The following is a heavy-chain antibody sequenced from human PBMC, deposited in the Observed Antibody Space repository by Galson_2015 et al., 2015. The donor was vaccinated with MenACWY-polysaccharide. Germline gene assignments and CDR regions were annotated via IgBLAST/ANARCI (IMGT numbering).Heavy chain of an antibody. Sequence: SLRLSCAASGFSFSANGMSWVRQAPGRGLEWVSGSGSGGGLYYADSVKGRFTVSRDNSKNTLYLQMNNLRAEDTAVYYCAKVGPRSSWTLGLDYWGQGTLVIVSS. D-gene: IGHD6-13*01. CDR1: GFSFSANG. J-gene: IGHJ4*02. CDR2: SGSGGGL. CDR3: AKVGPRSSWTLGLDY. V-gene: IGHV3-23*01.